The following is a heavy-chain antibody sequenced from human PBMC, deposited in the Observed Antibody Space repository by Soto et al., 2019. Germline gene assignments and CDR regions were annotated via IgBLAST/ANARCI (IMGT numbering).Heavy chain of an antibody. J-gene: IGHJ3*01. Sequence: GGSLRLPCAASGFTFGNYAMNWVRQAPGKGLEWISSISDPGTSTYYANSVKGRFSMSRDNSKNTLFLQMNRLRADDTAVYFCAKSLVTPSDAFDLWGRGTLVTVSS. CDR3: AKSLVTPSDAFDL. V-gene: IGHV3-23*01. CDR1: GFTFGNYA. CDR2: ISDPGTST. D-gene: IGHD2-21*02.